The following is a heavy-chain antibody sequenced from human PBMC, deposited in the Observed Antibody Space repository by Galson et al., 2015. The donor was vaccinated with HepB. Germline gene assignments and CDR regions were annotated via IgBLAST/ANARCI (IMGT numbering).Heavy chain of an antibody. J-gene: IGHJ4*02. CDR2: IDWDDDK. CDR1: GFSLSTSGMC. CDR3: ARMNSSGWYVYYFGC. Sequence: PALVKPTQTLTLTCTFSGFSLSTSGMCVSWIRQPPGKALEWLARIDWDDDKYYSTSLKTRLTISKDTSKNQVVLTMTNMDPWDTATYYCARMNSSGWYVYYFGCLGQGTLVTVSS. D-gene: IGHD6-19*01. V-gene: IGHV2-70*11.